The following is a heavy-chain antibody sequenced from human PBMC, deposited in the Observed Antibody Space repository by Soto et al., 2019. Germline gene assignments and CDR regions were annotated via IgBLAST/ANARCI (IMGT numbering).Heavy chain of an antibody. CDR2: ISCSSSYI. CDR1: GFTFSSYS. CDR3: ARELWFGVRRPAFVGYGMDV. Sequence: PGGSLRLSCAASGFTFSSYSMNWVCKAPGKGLEWVSSISCSSSYIYYADSVKGRFTISRDKAKTSLYLQMNSLRVEDTAVYYWARELWFGVRRPAFVGYGMDVWGQGTTVTVSS. V-gene: IGHV3-21*01. D-gene: IGHD3-10*01. J-gene: IGHJ6*02.